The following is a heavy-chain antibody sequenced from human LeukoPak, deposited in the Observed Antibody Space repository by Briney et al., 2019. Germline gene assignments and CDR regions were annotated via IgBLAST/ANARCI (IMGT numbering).Heavy chain of an antibody. CDR3: AKDHGADGWPTFEY. J-gene: IGHJ4*02. V-gene: IGHV3-23*01. CDR1: GFTFSSYA. Sequence: GGSPRLSCAASGFTFSSYAMSWVRQAPGKGLEWVSRISSDGSDIFYADSVKGRFTISRDNSKNMLYLQMNSLRAEDTAVYYCAKDHGADGWPTFEYWGRGTLVTVSS. CDR2: ISSDGSDI. D-gene: IGHD5-24*01.